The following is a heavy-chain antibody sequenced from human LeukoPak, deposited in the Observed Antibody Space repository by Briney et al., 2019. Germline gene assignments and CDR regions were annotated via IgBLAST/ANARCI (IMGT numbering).Heavy chain of an antibody. V-gene: IGHV1-69*06. CDR2: IMPIFGTA. CDR3: ARDREGYCSSTSCYPSNWFDP. CDR1: GGTFSSYA. Sequence: SVKVSCKASGGTFSSYAISWVRQAPGQGLEWMGGIMPIFGTANYAQKFQGRVTITADKSTSTAYMELSSLRSEDTAVYYCARDREGYCSSTSCYPSNWFDPWGQGTLVTVSS. D-gene: IGHD2-2*01. J-gene: IGHJ5*02.